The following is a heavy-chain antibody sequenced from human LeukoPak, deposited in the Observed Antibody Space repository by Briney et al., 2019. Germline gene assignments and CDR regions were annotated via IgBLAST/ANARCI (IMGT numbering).Heavy chain of an antibody. CDR2: IYYSGST. Sequence: SETLSLTCTVSGGSISSGGYYWSWIRQHPGKGLEWIGYIYYSGSTYYNPSLKSRVTISVGTSKNQFSLKLSSVTAADTAVYYCARSKRHYYYYGMDVWGQGTTVTVSS. V-gene: IGHV4-31*03. CDR3: ARSKRHYYYYGMDV. J-gene: IGHJ6*02. CDR1: GGSISSGGYY.